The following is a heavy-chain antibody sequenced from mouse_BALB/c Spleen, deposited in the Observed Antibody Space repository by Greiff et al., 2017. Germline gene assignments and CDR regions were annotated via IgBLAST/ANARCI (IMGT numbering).Heavy chain of an antibody. CDR3: ARDRVLPFAY. CDR1: GFTFSDYY. CDR2: ISDGGSYT. J-gene: IGHJ3*01. D-gene: IGHD1-1*01. Sequence: EVKLVESGGGLVKPGGSLKLSCAASGFTFSDYYMYWVRQTPEKRLEWVATISDGGSYTYYPDSVKGRFTISRDNAKNNLYLQMSSLKSEDTAMYYCARDRVLPFAYWGQGTLVTVSA. V-gene: IGHV5-4*02.